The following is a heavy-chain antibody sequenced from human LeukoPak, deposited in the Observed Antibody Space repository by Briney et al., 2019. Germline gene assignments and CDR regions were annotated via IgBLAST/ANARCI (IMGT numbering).Heavy chain of an antibody. CDR3: ARHSLGYCTTTSCLSSTFYYYYMDV. CDR2: IYYSGSS. Sequence: SETLSLTCTVSGGSISSSSYYWGWIRQPPGKGLEWIGSIYYSGSSNYNPSRKSRVTISVDTSKNQFSLNLSSVTAADTAVYYCARHSLGYCTTTSCLSSTFYYYYMDVWGKGITVTVSS. D-gene: IGHD2-2*01. CDR1: GGSISSSSYY. J-gene: IGHJ6*03. V-gene: IGHV4-39*01.